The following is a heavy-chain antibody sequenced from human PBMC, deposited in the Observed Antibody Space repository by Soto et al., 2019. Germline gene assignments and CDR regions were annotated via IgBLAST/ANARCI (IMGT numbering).Heavy chain of an antibody. V-gene: IGHV4-4*02. D-gene: IGHD2-2*02. J-gene: IGHJ5*01. CDR3: ARSPGFFAISLLDT. CDR2: VYHTGTT. Sequence: QVRLQESGPGLVKPSGTLSLTCDVSGDSISSINCWIGVRQPPGKGLQWSGEVYHTGTTNYNPSLTGRVTISVDKSQNNFSLNVTSVIAADTAVYYCARSPGFFAISLLDTGGQGALVTVSS. CDR1: GDSISSINC.